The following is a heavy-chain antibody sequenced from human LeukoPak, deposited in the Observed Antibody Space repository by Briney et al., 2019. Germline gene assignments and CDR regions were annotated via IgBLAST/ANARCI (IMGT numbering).Heavy chain of an antibody. J-gene: IGHJ3*02. CDR3: ARDRDRERGSMIVVRGAFDI. CDR2: INSDGSST. CDR1: GFTFSSYW. D-gene: IGHD3-22*01. Sequence: GGSLRLSCAASGFTFSSYWMHWVRQAPGKGLVWVSRINSDGSSTSYADSVKGRFTISRDNAKNTLYLQMNSLGAEDTAVYYCARDRDRERGSMIVVRGAFDIWGQGTMVTVSS. V-gene: IGHV3-74*01.